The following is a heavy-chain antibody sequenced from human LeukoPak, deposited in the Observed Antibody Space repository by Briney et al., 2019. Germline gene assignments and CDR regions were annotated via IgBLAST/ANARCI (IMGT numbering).Heavy chain of an antibody. CDR2: ISDSGGST. D-gene: IGHD2/OR15-2a*01. CDR3: AKSSFHSSYFDY. J-gene: IGHJ4*02. Sequence: GGSLRLSCAASGFTFDSYGRSWVRQAPGKGLEWVSAISDSGGSTYYADSVKGRFTISRDNSKNTLYLQINSLRAEDTAIYYCAKSSFHSSYFDYWGQGILVTVSS. V-gene: IGHV3-23*01. CDR1: GFTFDSYG.